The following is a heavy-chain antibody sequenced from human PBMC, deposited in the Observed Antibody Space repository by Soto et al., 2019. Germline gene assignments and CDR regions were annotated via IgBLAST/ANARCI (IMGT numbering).Heavy chain of an antibody. Sequence: GGSLRLSCAASGFTFSSYAMSWVRQAPGKGLEWVSAISGSGGSTYYADSVKGRFTISRDNSKNTLYLQMNSLRAEDTAVYYCAKDPQQLLEWLLYGTYLGGYMDVWGKGTTVTVSS. CDR2: ISGSGGST. CDR1: GFTFSSYA. V-gene: IGHV3-23*01. J-gene: IGHJ6*03. D-gene: IGHD3-3*01. CDR3: AKDPQQLLEWLLYGTYLGGYMDV.